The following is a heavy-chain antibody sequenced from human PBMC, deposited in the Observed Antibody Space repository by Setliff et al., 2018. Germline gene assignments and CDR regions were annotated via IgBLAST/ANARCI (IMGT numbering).Heavy chain of an antibody. Sequence: GASVKVSCKASGYTFSNYGVTWVRQAPGQGLEWMGWVTVYNGNTKYAQNLQGRLTLTTDISTSTAYMELGSLTTDDTAVYYCARDADYYDSSENPIVGYWGQGTLVTVSS. CDR1: GYTFSNYG. CDR3: ARDADYYDSSENPIVGY. D-gene: IGHD3-22*01. CDR2: VTVYNGNT. J-gene: IGHJ4*02. V-gene: IGHV1-18*01.